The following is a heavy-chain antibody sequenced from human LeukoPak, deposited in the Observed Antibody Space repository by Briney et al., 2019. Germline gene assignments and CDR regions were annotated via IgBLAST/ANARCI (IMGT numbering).Heavy chain of an antibody. J-gene: IGHJ6*02. CDR2: IYYSGST. V-gene: IGHV4-59*08. CDR1: GGSISSYY. Sequence: SQTLSLTCAVSGGSISSYYWSWIRQPPGKGLEWIGYIYYSGSTNYNPSLKSRVTISVDTSKNQFSLKLSSVTAADTAVYYCARHKSSGSYPFGYYYYYGMDVWGQGTTVTVSS. D-gene: IGHD3-10*01. CDR3: ARHKSSGSYPFGYYYYYGMDV.